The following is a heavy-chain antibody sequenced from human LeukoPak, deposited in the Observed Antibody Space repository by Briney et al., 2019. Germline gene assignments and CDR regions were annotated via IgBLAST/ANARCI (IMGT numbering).Heavy chain of an antibody. Sequence: PSETRSLTCTVSGGSISSYYWSWIRQPPGKGLEWIGYIYYSGGTNYNPSLKSRVTISVDTSKNQFSLKLSSVTAADTAVYYCARDVGYCSGGSCYEDYWGQGTLVTVSS. CDR2: IYYSGGT. J-gene: IGHJ4*02. CDR1: GGSISSYY. D-gene: IGHD2-15*01. CDR3: ARDVGYCSGGSCYEDY. V-gene: IGHV4-59*01.